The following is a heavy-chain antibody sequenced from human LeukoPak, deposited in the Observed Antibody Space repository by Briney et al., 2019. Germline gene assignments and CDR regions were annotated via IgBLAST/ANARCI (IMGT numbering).Heavy chain of an antibody. V-gene: IGHV3-49*04. D-gene: IGHD5-12*01. CDR1: GFRFGDYA. CDR2: IRSKAYGGTT. Sequence: GGSLRLSCTASGFRFGDYALNWVRQAPGKGLEWVGFIRSKAYGGTTEDATSVKGGFSISRDDSKSIAYLQTNSLKTEDTAVYYCTRSSGYGDYEAYFDYWGQGTLVTVSS. J-gene: IGHJ4*02. CDR3: TRSSGYGDYEAYFDY.